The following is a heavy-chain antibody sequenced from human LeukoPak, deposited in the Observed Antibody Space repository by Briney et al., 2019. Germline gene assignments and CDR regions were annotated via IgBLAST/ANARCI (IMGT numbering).Heavy chain of an antibody. CDR2: INPSGGST. CDR1: GYTFTSYY. Sequence: ASVKVSCKASGYTFTSYYMHWVRQAPGQGLEWMGIINPSGGSTSYAQKFQGRVTMTRDTSTSTAYMELSGLRSDDTAVYYCARDSGERGSGSYLIAYWGQGTLVTVSS. V-gene: IGHV1-46*01. J-gene: IGHJ4*02. CDR3: ARDSGERGSGSYLIAY. D-gene: IGHD3-10*01.